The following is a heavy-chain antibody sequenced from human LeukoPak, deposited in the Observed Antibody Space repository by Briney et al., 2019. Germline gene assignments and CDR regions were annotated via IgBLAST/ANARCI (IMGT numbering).Heavy chain of an antibody. CDR1: GGSISSGDYY. CDR3: ARATNYYDSSGFCYFDY. Sequence: SETLSLTCTVSGGSISSGDYYWSWIRQPPGKGLEWIGYIYYSGSTYHNPSLKSRVTISVDTSKNQFSLKLSSVTAADTAVYYCARATNYYDSSGFCYFDYWGQGTLVTVSS. D-gene: IGHD3-22*01. J-gene: IGHJ4*02. CDR2: IYYSGST. V-gene: IGHV4-30-4*01.